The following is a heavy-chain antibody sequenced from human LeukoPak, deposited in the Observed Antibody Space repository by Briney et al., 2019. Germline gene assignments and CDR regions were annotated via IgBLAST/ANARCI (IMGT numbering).Heavy chain of an antibody. CDR2: ISSSSSYI. D-gene: IGHD5-24*01. Sequence: PGGSLSLSCAASGFTLSGYSMNWVRQAPGKGLEWVSSISSSSSYIYYAESVKGRFTISRDNAKNSLYLQMNSLRAEDTAAYYCARNIEMATITPGYWGQGTLVTVSS. J-gene: IGHJ4*02. V-gene: IGHV3-21*01. CDR3: ARNIEMATITPGY. CDR1: GFTLSGYS.